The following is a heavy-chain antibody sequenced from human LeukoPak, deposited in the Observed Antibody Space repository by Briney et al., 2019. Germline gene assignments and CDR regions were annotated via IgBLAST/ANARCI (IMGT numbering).Heavy chain of an antibody. CDR2: ISSSSSYI. V-gene: IGHV3-21*01. CDR1: GFTFSSNS. Sequence: GGSLRLSCAASGFTFSSNSMKWVRQAPGKGLEWVSSISSSSSYIYYADSVKGRFTISRDNAKNSLYLQMNSLRAEDTAVYYCARPSHSYGERPGYWGQGTLVTVSS. CDR3: ARPSHSYGERPGY. J-gene: IGHJ4*02. D-gene: IGHD5-18*01.